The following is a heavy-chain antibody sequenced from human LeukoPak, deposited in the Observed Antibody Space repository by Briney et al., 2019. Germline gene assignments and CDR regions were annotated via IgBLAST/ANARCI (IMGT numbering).Heavy chain of an antibody. CDR2: INPNSGGT. D-gene: IGHD2-21*02. Sequence: ASVKVSCKASGGTFSSYAISWVRQAPGQGLEWMGWINPNSGGTNYAQKFQGRVTMTRDTSISTAYMELSRLRSDDTAVYYCARSQEFLKGHIVVVTTYDYWGQGTLVTVSS. CDR1: GGTFSSYA. J-gene: IGHJ4*02. V-gene: IGHV1-2*02. CDR3: ARSQEFLKGHIVVVTTYDY.